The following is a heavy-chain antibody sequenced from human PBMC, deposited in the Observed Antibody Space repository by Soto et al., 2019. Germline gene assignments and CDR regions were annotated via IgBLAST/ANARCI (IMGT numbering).Heavy chain of an antibody. CDR3: ARVYYYGSGSYVVDAFDI. Sequence: QVQLQESGPGLVKPSETLSLTCTVSGGSISSYYWSWIRQPDGKGLERIGRIYTSASTNYNPSLRRRISMSVDTSKNQFSLKLSSVPAADTAVYYCARVYYYGSGSYVVDAFDIWGQGTMVTVSS. V-gene: IGHV4-4*07. CDR2: IYTSAST. D-gene: IGHD3-10*01. CDR1: GGSISSYY. J-gene: IGHJ3*02.